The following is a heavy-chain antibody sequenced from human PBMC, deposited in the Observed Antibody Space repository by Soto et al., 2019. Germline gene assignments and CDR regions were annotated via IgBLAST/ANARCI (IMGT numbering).Heavy chain of an antibody. Sequence: ASVKVSCKASGGTFSSYTISWVRQAPGQGLEWMGRIIPILGIANYAQKFQGRVTITADKSTSTAYMELSSLRSEDTAVYYCAMPPYCSGGSCSYYYYYMDVWGKGTTVTVSS. D-gene: IGHD2-15*01. CDR3: AMPPYCSGGSCSYYYYYMDV. CDR1: GGTFSSYT. V-gene: IGHV1-69*02. CDR2: IIPILGIA. J-gene: IGHJ6*03.